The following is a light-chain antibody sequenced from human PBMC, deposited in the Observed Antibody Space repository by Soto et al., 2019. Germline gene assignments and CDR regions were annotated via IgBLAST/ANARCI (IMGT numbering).Light chain of an antibody. V-gene: IGLV2-14*01. CDR2: EVT. Sequence: QSALTQPASVSGSPGQSITISCTGTSSDVGGYDYVSWYQQHPGKAPKLMIYEVTNRPSGVSNRFSGSKSANTASLTISGLQAEDEADDYCSSYTSSSTLVFGTGTKVTVL. CDR1: SSDVGGYDY. CDR3: SSYTSSSTLV. J-gene: IGLJ1*01.